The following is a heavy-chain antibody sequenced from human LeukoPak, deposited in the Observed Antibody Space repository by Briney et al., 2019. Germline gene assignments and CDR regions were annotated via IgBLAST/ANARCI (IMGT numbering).Heavy chain of an antibody. Sequence: SETLSLTCTVSGGSISSYYWSWIRQPPGKGLEWIGYIYYSGSTNYNPSLKSRVTISVDTSKNQFSLKLSSVTAADTAVYYCARHPKYSSGLDYWGQGTLVTVSS. CDR1: GGSISSYY. CDR3: ARHPKYSSGLDY. CDR2: IYYSGST. D-gene: IGHD6-19*01. V-gene: IGHV4-59*08. J-gene: IGHJ4*02.